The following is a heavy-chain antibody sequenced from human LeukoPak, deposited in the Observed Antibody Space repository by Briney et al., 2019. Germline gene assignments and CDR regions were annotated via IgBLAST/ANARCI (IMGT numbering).Heavy chain of an antibody. Sequence: PGGSLRLSCAASGFTFSSYGMHWVRQAPGKGLEWVAVISYDGSNKYYADSVKGRFTISRDNSKNTLYLQMNSLRAEDTAVYYCAKFYDILTGSVGVADYWGQGTLVTVSS. D-gene: IGHD3-9*01. CDR3: AKFYDILTGSVGVADY. J-gene: IGHJ4*02. V-gene: IGHV3-30*18. CDR1: GFTFSSYG. CDR2: ISYDGSNK.